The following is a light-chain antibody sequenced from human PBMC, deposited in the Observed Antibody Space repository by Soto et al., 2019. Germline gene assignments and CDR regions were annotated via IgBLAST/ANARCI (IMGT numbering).Light chain of an antibody. Sequence: ETLMTQSPATLSVSPGDRATLSCWASQSVGSDLAWYQQKRGQAPRLLIYGASTRATGIPARFSGSASGTEFTLTISGLQYEDFAAYYCQQYKNWPPITFGQGTRLEIK. V-gene: IGKV3-15*01. CDR2: GAS. CDR3: QQYKNWPPIT. CDR1: QSVGSD. J-gene: IGKJ5*01.